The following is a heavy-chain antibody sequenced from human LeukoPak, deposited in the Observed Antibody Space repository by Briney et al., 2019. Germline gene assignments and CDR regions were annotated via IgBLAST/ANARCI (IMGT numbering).Heavy chain of an antibody. CDR3: ARAGYNYANGYYFDY. Sequence: SETLSLTCTVSGGSISGYYWTWNRQPPGKGLEWVGFIYYSGTTNYNPSLKSRVTISVDTSKNEFSLKLNSVTAADTAVYYCARAGYNYANGYYFDYWGQRPIVPVSS. CDR1: GGSISGYY. J-gene: IGHJ4*02. D-gene: IGHD5-18*01. V-gene: IGHV4-59*01. CDR2: IYYSGTT.